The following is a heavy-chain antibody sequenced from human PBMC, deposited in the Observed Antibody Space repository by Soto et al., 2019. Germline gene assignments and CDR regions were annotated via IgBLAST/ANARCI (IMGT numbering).Heavy chain of an antibody. V-gene: IGHV3-9*01. J-gene: IGHJ5*02. Sequence: GGSLRLSCAASGFTFDDYAMHWVRHAPGKGLEWVSGISWNSGSIGYADSVKGRFTISRDNAKNSLYLQMNSLRAEDTALYYCAKDHFMGYCSGGSCGWLDPWGQGTLVTVSS. CDR3: AKDHFMGYCSGGSCGWLDP. CDR1: GFTFDDYA. D-gene: IGHD2-15*01. CDR2: ISWNSGSI.